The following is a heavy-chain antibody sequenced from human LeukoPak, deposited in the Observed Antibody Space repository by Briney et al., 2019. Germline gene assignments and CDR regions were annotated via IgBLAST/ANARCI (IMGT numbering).Heavy chain of an antibody. CDR3: AREERVPYYFDY. Sequence: ASETLSLTCAVYGGSFSGYYWSWIRQPPGKGLEWIGEINHSGSTNYNPSLKSRVTILVDTSKNQFSLKLSSVTAADTAVYYCAREERVPYYFDYWGQGTLVTVSS. CDR1: GGSFSGYY. D-gene: IGHD1-1*01. V-gene: IGHV4-34*01. J-gene: IGHJ4*02. CDR2: INHSGST.